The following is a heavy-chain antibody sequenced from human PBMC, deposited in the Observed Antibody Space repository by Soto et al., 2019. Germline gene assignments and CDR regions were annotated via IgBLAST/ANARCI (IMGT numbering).Heavy chain of an antibody. V-gene: IGHV1-8*02. J-gene: IGHJ5*02. CDR1: GYTFTDYD. CDR2: MTPNSGNT. CDR3: ARNLYNTGDFDP. D-gene: IGHD3-16*01. Sequence: QVQLMQSGAEVRKPGASVKVSCRASGYTFTDYDINWVRQATGQGLEWLGWMTPNSGNTGYALKFQGRVTLTRDISRSTAYMELSSLTSEDTAVYYCARNLYNTGDFDPWGQGTLVTVSS.